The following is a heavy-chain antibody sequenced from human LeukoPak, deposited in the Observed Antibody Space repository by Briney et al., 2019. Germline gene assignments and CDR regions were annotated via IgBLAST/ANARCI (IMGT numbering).Heavy chain of an antibody. V-gene: IGHV3-21*01. CDR3: AKDEGRQWLPRY. D-gene: IGHD6-19*01. Sequence: GGSLRLSCAASGFTFSTYSMNWVRQAPGKGLEWVSSISSGSRYMYYADSVKGRFTISRDNAKNSLYLLMNSLRAEDTAVYYCAKDEGRQWLPRYWGQGSLVTVSS. CDR1: GFTFSTYS. CDR2: ISSGSRYM. J-gene: IGHJ4*02.